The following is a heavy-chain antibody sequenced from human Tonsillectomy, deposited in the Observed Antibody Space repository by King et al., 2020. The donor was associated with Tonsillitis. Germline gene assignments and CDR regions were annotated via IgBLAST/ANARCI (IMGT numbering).Heavy chain of an antibody. D-gene: IGHD2-21*02. Sequence: VQLVESGGGVVQPGGPLRLSCAASGFTFSSYGMHWVRQAPGKGLEWVAFIRYDGSNKYYADSVKGRFTISRDNSKNTLYLQMNSLRAEDTAVYYCAKDGGLAYCGGDCYPQYYFDYWGQGTLVTVSS. V-gene: IGHV3-30*02. CDR1: GFTFSSYG. CDR2: IRYDGSNK. CDR3: AKDGGLAYCGGDCYPQYYFDY. J-gene: IGHJ4*02.